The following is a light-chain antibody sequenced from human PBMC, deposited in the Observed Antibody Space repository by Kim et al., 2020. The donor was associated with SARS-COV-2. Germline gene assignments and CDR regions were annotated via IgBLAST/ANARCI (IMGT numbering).Light chain of an antibody. CDR3: SSWDRSLAAWV. V-gene: IGLV10-54*04. CDR2: RSN. Sequence: QTATLTCTGNSDNVRNEGASWLQQHQGHPPKLLSYRSNNRPSGISARFSASRSGSAASLTITGLQPEDEADYYCSSWDRSLAAWVFGGGTQLTVL. J-gene: IGLJ3*02. CDR1: SDNVRNEG.